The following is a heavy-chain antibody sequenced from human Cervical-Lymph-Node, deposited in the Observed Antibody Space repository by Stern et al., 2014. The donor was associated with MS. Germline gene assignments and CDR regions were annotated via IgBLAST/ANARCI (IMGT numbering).Heavy chain of an antibody. CDR2: IIPIFGTA. J-gene: IGHJ6*02. V-gene: IGHV1-69*05. CDR3: ARGTLGQQLLRGYYSMDV. D-gene: IGHD6-13*01. Sequence: QVKLVQSVAEVKKPGSSVKISCKASGGTFSSYAISWVRQAPGQGPEWMGGIIPIFGTANYSQQFQDRVTITTDESTKPAYMVTSSLRSEDTAVYYCARGTLGQQLLRGYYSMDVWGQGTPVTVSS. CDR1: GGTFSSYA.